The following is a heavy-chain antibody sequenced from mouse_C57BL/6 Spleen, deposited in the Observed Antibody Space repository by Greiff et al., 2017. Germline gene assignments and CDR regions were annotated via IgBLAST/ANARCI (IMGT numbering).Heavy chain of an antibody. J-gene: IGHJ2*01. V-gene: IGHV5-4*01. CDR1: GFTFSSYA. CDR2: ISDGGSYT. D-gene: IGHD4-1*01. CDR3: ARLTGTSYFDY. Sequence: EVQRVESGGGLVKPGGSLKLSCAASGFTFSSYAMSWVRQTPEKRLEWVATISDGGSYTYYPDNVKGRFTISRDNAKNNLYLQMSHLKSEDTAMYYCARLTGTSYFDYWGQGTTLTVSS.